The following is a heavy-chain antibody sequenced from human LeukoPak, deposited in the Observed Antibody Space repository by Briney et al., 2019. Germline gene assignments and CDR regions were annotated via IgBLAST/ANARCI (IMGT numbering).Heavy chain of an antibody. Sequence: GGSLRLSCAASGFTFSSYAMSWVRQAPGKGLEWVSAISGSGGSTYYADSVKGRFTISRDNSKNTLYLQMNSLRAEDTAVYYCALVGATSYYYYYGMDVWGPGTLVTVSS. CDR3: ALVGATSYYYYYGMDV. CDR2: ISGSGGST. J-gene: IGHJ6*02. CDR1: GFTFSSYA. V-gene: IGHV3-23*01. D-gene: IGHD1-26*01.